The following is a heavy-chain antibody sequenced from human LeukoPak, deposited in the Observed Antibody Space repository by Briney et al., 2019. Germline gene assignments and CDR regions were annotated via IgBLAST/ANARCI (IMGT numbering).Heavy chain of an antibody. CDR1: GGSISSYY. D-gene: IGHD3-10*01. J-gene: IGHJ4*02. V-gene: IGHV4-4*07. Sequence: SETLSLTCSVSGGSISSYYWSWIRQPAGKGLEWIGRIYTSGSTNYNPSLKSRVTMSVDTSKNQFSLKLSSVAAADTAVYYCARPSRYYGSGSSYFDYWGQGTLVTVSS. CDR2: IYTSGST. CDR3: ARPSRYYGSGSSYFDY.